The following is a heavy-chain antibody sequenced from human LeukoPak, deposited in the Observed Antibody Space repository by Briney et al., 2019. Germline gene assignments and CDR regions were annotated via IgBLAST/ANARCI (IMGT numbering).Heavy chain of an antibody. Sequence: GESLRLSCAASGFTFSDHYMDWVREAPGKGLEWVGRSKLKAKSNTTEYAASLKGRFIISRDDSKNSLYLQMNSLKSEDTAVYYCVRALRGTRTYFDYWGQGTLVTVSS. D-gene: IGHD1-1*01. V-gene: IGHV3-72*01. CDR3: VRALRGTRTYFDY. CDR2: SKLKAKSNTT. CDR1: GFTFSDHY. J-gene: IGHJ4*02.